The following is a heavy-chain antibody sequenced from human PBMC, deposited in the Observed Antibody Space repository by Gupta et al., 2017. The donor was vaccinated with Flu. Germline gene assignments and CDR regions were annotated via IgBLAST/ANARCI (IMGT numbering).Heavy chain of an antibody. Sequence: EVQLLESGGGLVQPGGSLILSCAASGFTFRSYAMSWVRQGPGKGLEWVSAISGSGGSTYYADAVKGRFTISRDNSKNTLYLQMNSLRAEDTAVYYCAKEVLSGMNLVPAATYYFDYWGQGTLVTVSS. V-gene: IGHV3-23*01. J-gene: IGHJ4*02. CDR2: ISGSGGST. CDR3: AKEVLSGMNLVPAATYYFDY. CDR1: GFTFRSYA. D-gene: IGHD2-2*01.